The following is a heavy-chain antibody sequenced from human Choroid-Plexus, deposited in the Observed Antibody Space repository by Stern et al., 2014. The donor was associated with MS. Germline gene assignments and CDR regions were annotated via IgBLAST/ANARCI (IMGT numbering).Heavy chain of an antibody. CDR2: ISYDGSDK. CDR1: GFTFSNFG. J-gene: IGHJ4*02. CDR3: AKDRQWSTYFFDY. D-gene: IGHD2-15*01. Sequence: MQLVESGGGVAQPGRPLILSCADSGFTFSNFGMHWVRQAPGKGLEWVALISYDGSDKYYADSVKGRFTIFRDNSKNTLYMHMNSLRAEDTAVYYCAKDRQWSTYFFDYWGQGSLVTVSS. V-gene: IGHV3-30*18.